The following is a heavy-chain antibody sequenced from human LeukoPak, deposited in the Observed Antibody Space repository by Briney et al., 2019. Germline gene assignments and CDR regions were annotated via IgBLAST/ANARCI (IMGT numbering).Heavy chain of an antibody. J-gene: IGHJ4*02. CDR1: GFTFSSYA. V-gene: IGHV3-23*01. CDR2: ISGSGGST. Sequence: PGGSLRLSCAASGFTFSSYAMSWVRQAPGKGLEWVSAISGSGGSTYYADSVKGRFTISRDNSKNTLYLQMNSLRAEDTAVYYCAKWFDLGLTLGPAGYWGQGTLVTVSS. D-gene: IGHD7-27*01. CDR3: AKWFDLGLTLGPAGY.